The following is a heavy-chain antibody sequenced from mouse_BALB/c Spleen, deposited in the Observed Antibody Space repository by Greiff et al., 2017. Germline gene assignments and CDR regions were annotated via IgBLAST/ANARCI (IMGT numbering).Heavy chain of an antibody. Sequence: EVKLLESGPSLVKPSQTLSLSCSVTGDTFTSGYLNWIRKFPGNKLEYIGYISYSGSTYYNPSLKSRISITRDTSKNQYYLQLISVTTEDTATYYCARSLQRVYLDYWGQGTTLTVSS. CDR3: ARSLQRVYLDY. CDR2: ISYSGST. D-gene: IGHD6-1*01. J-gene: IGHJ2*01. V-gene: IGHV3-8*02. CDR1: GDTFTSGY.